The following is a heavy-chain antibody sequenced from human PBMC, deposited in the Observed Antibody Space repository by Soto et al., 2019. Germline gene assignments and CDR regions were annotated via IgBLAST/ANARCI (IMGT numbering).Heavy chain of an antibody. J-gene: IGHJ4*02. CDR3: ARDGIKTYYDFWSGYYSPYYFDY. V-gene: IGHV3-7*01. Sequence: EVQLVESGGGLVQPGGSLRLSCAASGFTFSSYWMSWVRQAPGKGLEWVANIKQDGSEKYYVDSVKGRFTISRDNAKNSLYLQMNSLRAEDTAVYYCARDGIKTYYDFWSGYYSPYYFDYWGQGTLVTVSS. D-gene: IGHD3-3*01. CDR1: GFTFSSYW. CDR2: IKQDGSEK.